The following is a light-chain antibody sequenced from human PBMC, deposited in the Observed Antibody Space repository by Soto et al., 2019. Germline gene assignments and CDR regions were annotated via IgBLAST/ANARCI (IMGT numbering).Light chain of an antibody. CDR2: YAS. Sequence: VVLTQSPATLSVSPGERATLSCRASQSIGTYLAWYQQKPGQPPRLLIDYASNRATSIPARFSGSGSGTDFTLTISNLEPEDSATYYCHKGSTFGQGTRVEIK. CDR3: HKGST. J-gene: IGKJ5*01. V-gene: IGKV3-11*01. CDR1: QSIGTY.